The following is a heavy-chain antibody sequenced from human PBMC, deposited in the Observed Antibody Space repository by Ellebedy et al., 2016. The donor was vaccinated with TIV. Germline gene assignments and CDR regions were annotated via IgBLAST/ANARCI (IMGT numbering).Heavy chain of an antibody. CDR3: ARDVDYFSGSWGYFDY. D-gene: IGHD3-10*01. CDR2: ISGSDDTT. J-gene: IGHJ4*02. Sequence: GESLKISXVASGFTFSTYAMTWLRQAPGKGLEYISAISGSDDTTYYADSVKGRFTLSRDNAKNSVYLQMISLRVEDTAMYYCARDVDYFSGSWGYFDYWGQGTLVTVSS. V-gene: IGHV3-23*01. CDR1: GFTFSTYA.